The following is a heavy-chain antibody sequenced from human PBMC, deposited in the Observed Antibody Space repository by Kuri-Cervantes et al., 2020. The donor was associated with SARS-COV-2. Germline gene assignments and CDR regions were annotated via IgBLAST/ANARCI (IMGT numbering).Heavy chain of an antibody. J-gene: IGHJ4*02. D-gene: IGHD1-26*01. Sequence: GESLKISCSASGFTFSSYAMHWVRQAPGKGLEYVSAISSNGGSTYYADSVKGRFTISRDNSKNTLYLQMNSLRAEDTAVYYCARDHSSGSYPFDYWGQGTLVTVSS. CDR3: ARDHSSGSYPFDY. CDR2: ISSNGGST. CDR1: GFTFSSYA. V-gene: IGHV3-64*04.